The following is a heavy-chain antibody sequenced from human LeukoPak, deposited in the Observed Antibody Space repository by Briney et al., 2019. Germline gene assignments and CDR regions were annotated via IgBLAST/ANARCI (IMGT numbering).Heavy chain of an antibody. V-gene: IGHV3-30*02. D-gene: IGHD2-15*01. CDR3: AKNGCSGSNCYTWYFDV. J-gene: IGHJ2*01. CDR1: GFTFSSYG. Sequence: GGSLRLSCAASGFTFSSYGMHWVRQAPGKGLEWVAFIRYDGSNKYYADSVKGRFTISRENSKNTLYLQMNSLRAEDTALYYCAKNGCSGSNCYTWYFDVWGRGTLVTVSS. CDR2: IRYDGSNK.